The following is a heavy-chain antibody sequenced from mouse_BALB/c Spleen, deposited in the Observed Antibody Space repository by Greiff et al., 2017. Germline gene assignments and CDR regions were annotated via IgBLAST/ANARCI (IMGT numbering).Heavy chain of an antibody. CDR2: ISSGGSYT. CDR1: GFTFSSYA. D-gene: IGHD1-1*02. J-gene: IGHJ4*01. CDR3: ARMDGDYAMDY. V-gene: IGHV5-9-4*01. Sequence: EVQLVESGGGLVKPGGSLKLSCAASGFTFSSYAMSWVRQSPEKRLEWVAEISSGGSYTYYPDTVTGRFTIARDNAKNTLYLGMSSLRSEDTAMYYCARMDGDYAMDYWGQGTSVTVSS.